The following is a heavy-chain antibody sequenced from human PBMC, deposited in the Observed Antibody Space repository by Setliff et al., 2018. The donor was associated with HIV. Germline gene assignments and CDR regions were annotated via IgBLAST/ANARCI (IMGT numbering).Heavy chain of an antibody. D-gene: IGHD6-13*01. Sequence: PGGSLRLSCAASGFTFSDYYMSWIRQAPGKGLEWVSYITGSSSYTNYADSVKGRFTISRDNAKNSLYLQMNSLRAEDTAVYYCARVAATRGDDAFDIWGQGTMVTVSS. CDR2: ITGSSSYT. V-gene: IGHV3-11*06. CDR3: ARVAATRGDDAFDI. J-gene: IGHJ3*02. CDR1: GFTFSDYY.